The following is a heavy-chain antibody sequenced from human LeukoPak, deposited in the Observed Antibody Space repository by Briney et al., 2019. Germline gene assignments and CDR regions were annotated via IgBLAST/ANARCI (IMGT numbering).Heavy chain of an antibody. CDR1: GGTFSSYA. J-gene: IGHJ5*02. V-gene: IGHV1-69*05. CDR3: AREARYCSGGSCYNWFDP. D-gene: IGHD2-15*01. Sequence: ASVKVSCKASGGTFSSYAISWVRQAPGQGLEWMGGIIPIFGTANYAQKLQGRVTITTDESMSTAYMELSSLRSEDTAVYYCAREARYCSGGSCYNWFDPWGQGTLVTVSS. CDR2: IIPIFGTA.